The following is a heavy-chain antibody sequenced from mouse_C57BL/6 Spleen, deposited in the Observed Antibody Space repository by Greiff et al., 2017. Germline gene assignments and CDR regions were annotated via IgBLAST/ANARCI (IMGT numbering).Heavy chain of an antibody. CDR1: GFSLSTFGMG. J-gene: IGHJ4*01. V-gene: IGHV8-8*01. D-gene: IGHD2-4*01. Sequence: QVTLKESGPGILQASQSLSLSCSFSGFSLSTFGMGVGWIRPPSGMGLVWLAHIWWDDDKYYNPALKSRPSISKDTTKNQVVRKVDNVDTAETATDYGGRIDEYDGDYAMDYWGQGTSVTVSS. CDR2: IWWDDDK. CDR3: GRIDEYDGDYAMDY.